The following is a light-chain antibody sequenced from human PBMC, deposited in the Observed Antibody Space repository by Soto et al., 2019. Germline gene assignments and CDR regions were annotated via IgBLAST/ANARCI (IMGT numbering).Light chain of an antibody. V-gene: IGLV2-14*01. CDR3: SSYTSSSTPV. CDR2: DVS. Sequence: QSLLTQPASVSGSPGQSITISCTGTSSDVGGYNYVSWYQQHPGKAPKLMIYDVSNRPSGVSNRFSGSKSGNTASLSISGLQAEDEADYYCSSYTSSSTPVFGTGTKVTVL. CDR1: SSDVGGYNY. J-gene: IGLJ1*01.